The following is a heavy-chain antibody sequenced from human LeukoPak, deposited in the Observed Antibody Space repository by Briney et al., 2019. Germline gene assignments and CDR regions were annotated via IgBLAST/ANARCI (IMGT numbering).Heavy chain of an antibody. CDR2: MYYTGTT. CDR1: GGSIRSLGYS. J-gene: IGHJ5*02. D-gene: IGHD5-12*01. V-gene: IGHV4-39*07. CDR3: ARSVSAYAGRGWFDP. Sequence: SETLSLTCSVSGGSIRSLGYSWGWIRQPPGKGLEWIASMYYTGTTYYNPALKSRVTMSVDTSKNQFSLNLTSVTAADTAVFYCARSVSAYAGRGWFDPWGQGTLVTVSS.